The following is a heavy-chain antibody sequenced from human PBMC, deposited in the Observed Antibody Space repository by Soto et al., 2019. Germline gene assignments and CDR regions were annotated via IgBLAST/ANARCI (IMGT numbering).Heavy chain of an antibody. CDR2: IYYSGST. D-gene: IGHD3-22*01. Sequence: SETLSLTCTVSGCSISSYYWSWIRQPPGKGLEWIGYIYYSGSTNYNPSLKSRVTISVDTSKNQFSLKLSSVTAADTAVYYCARHYYDTLGYWGQGTLVTVS. CDR1: GCSISSYY. J-gene: IGHJ4*02. V-gene: IGHV4-59*01. CDR3: ARHYYDTLGY.